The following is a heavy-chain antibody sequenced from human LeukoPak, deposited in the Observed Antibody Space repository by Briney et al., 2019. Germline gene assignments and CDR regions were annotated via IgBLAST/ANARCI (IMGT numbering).Heavy chain of an antibody. J-gene: IGHJ5*02. V-gene: IGHV1-18*04. D-gene: IGHD6-13*01. CDR1: GYTFTSYG. Sequence: APVEVSGKPSGYTFTSYGISWVRQAPGQRRESRGWISAYNGNTNYAQKLQGRVTMTTATSTSTAYMELRSLRSDDTAVYYCARDGYSSSWFTNWFDPWGQGTLVTVSS. CDR2: ISAYNGNT. CDR3: ARDGYSSSWFTNWFDP.